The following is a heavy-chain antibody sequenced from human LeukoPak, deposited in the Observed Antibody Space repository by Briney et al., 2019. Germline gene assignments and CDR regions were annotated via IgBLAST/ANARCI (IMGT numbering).Heavy chain of an antibody. CDR1: GGSFSGYY. Sequence: SETLSLTCAVYGGSFSGYYWNWIRQPPGKGLEWIGEINHSGSTNYNPSLKSRVTISVDTSKNQFSLKLSSVTAADTAVYYCARGRSRAAAGTWYYYYGMDVWGQGTTVTVSS. CDR3: ARGRSRAAAGTWYYYYGMDV. D-gene: IGHD6-13*01. J-gene: IGHJ6*02. V-gene: IGHV4-34*01. CDR2: INHSGST.